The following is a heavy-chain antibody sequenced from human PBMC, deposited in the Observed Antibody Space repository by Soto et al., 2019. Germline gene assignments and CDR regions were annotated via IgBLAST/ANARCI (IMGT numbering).Heavy chain of an antibody. D-gene: IGHD2-15*01. V-gene: IGHV3-15*01. J-gene: IGHJ4*02. CDR2: AKSKTDGGAV. CDR1: GFTFRNAW. CDR3: STELAQAARFDS. Sequence: GGSLRLSCTASGFTFRNAWMNWVRQAPGRGLEWVGRAKSKTDGGAVDYSPPVKGRFTISRDDSKNILYLQMNSLKSEDTAVYYCSTELAQAARFDSWGQGTLVTVSS.